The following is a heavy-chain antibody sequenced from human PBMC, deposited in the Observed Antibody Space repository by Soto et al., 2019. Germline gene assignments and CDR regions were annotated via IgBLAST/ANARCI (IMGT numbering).Heavy chain of an antibody. D-gene: IGHD2-2*01. CDR1: GGTFSSYA. J-gene: IGHJ4*02. Sequence: SVKVSCKASGGTFSSYAISWVRQAPGQGLEWMGGIIPIFGTANYAQKFQGRVTITADESTSTAYMELSSLRSEDTAVYYCARDCSSTSCYAGFDYWGQGTLVTVSS. CDR2: IIPIFGTA. CDR3: ARDCSSTSCYAGFDY. V-gene: IGHV1-69*13.